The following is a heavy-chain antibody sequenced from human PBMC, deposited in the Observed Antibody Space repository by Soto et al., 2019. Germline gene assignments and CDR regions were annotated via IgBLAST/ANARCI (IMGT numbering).Heavy chain of an antibody. CDR2: ISWNSGSI. J-gene: IGHJ6*02. D-gene: IGHD1-7*01. CDR1: GFTFDDYG. V-gene: IGHV3-9*01. CDR3: ARVGTGTTGYYYYGLDV. Sequence: EVQLVESGGGLVQPGRSLRLSCAASGFTFDDYGMHWVRQAPGKGLEWVSGISWNSGSIGYADSVRGRFTISRDNAKNSLYLQMNSLRAEDTALYYCARVGTGTTGYYYYGLDVWGQGTTVTVSS.